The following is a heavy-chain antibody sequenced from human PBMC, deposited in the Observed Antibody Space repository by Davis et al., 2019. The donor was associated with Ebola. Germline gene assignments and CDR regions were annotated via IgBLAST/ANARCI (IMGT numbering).Heavy chain of an antibody. V-gene: IGHV3-30*18. CDR2: ISYDGSNK. J-gene: IGHJ6*02. CDR3: AKDDYSNHYYYYGMDV. Sequence: GGSLRLSCAASGFTFSSYGMHWVRQAPGKGLEWVAVISYDGSNKYYADSVKGRFTISRDNSKNTLYLQMNSLRAEDTAVYYCAKDDYSNHYYYYGMDVWGQGTLVTVSS. CDR1: GFTFSSYG. D-gene: IGHD4-11*01.